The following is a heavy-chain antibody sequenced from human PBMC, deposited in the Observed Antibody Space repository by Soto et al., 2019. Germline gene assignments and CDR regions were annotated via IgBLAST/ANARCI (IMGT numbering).Heavy chain of an antibody. Sequence: EVQLLESGGGLVQPGGSLGSSCAASGLTFTSFPMRWVGQAPVKGLEWVSAISGSGGSTYYADSVKGRFTISRDNSKNTLYLQMNSLRAEDTAVYYCARRGSGSYYDYWGQGTLVTVSS. CDR1: GLTFTSFP. D-gene: IGHD1-26*01. CDR3: ARRGSGSYYDY. V-gene: IGHV3-23*01. CDR2: ISGSGGST. J-gene: IGHJ4*02.